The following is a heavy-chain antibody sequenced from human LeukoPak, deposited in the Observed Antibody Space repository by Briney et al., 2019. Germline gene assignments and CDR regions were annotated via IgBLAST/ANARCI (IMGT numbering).Heavy chain of an antibody. CDR3: ARCTVAGIDY. J-gene: IGHJ4*02. V-gene: IGHV4-59*01. Sequence: SETLSLTCTVSGGSISSYYWSWIRQPPGKGLEWIGYIYYSGSTNYNPSLKSRVTISVDTSKNQFSPKLSSVTAADTAVYYCARCTVAGIDYWGQGTLVTVSS. CDR1: GGSISSYY. D-gene: IGHD6-19*01. CDR2: IYYSGST.